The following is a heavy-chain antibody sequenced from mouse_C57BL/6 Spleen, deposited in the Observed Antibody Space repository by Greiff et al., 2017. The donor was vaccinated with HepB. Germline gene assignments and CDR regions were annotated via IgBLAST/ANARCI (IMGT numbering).Heavy chain of an antibody. Sequence: QVQLQQPGTELVKPGASVKLSCKASGYTFTSYWMHWVKQRPGQGLEWIGNINPSNGGTNYNEKFKSKATLTVDKSSSTAYMQLSSLTTEDSAVYYCARSGGYDGSSHYYAMDYWGQGTSVTVSS. CDR3: ARSGGYDGSSHYYAMDY. D-gene: IGHD1-1*01. J-gene: IGHJ4*01. CDR1: GYTFTSYW. CDR2: INPSNGGT. V-gene: IGHV1-53*01.